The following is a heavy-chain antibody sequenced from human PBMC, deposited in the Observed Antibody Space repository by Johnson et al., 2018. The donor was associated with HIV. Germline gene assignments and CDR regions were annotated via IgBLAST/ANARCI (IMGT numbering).Heavy chain of an antibody. CDR2: ISYDGSNK. J-gene: IGHJ3*02. D-gene: IGHD5/OR15-5a*01. CDR1: GFTFSSYA. Sequence: VQLVESGGGVVQPGRSLRLSCAASGFTFSSYAMHWVRQAPGKGLEWVAVISYDGSNKYYADFVKGRFTISSDNSKNTLYLQMNSLRAEDTAVYYCAKDLRVYACDAFDIWGQGTMVTVSS. CDR3: AKDLRVYACDAFDI. V-gene: IGHV3-30-3*01.